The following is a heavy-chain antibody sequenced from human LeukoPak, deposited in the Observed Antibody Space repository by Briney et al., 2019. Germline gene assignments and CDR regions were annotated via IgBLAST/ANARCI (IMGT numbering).Heavy chain of an antibody. CDR2: ISYDGSNK. CDR1: GFTFSSYG. CDR3: AKPPGILTGYYPFDY. V-gene: IGHV3-30*18. Sequence: GRSLRLSCAASGFTFSSYGMHWVRQAPGEGLEGVAVISYDGSNKYYADSVKGRFTISRDNSKNTLYLQMNSLRAEDTAVYYCAKPPGILTGYYPFDYWGQGTLVTVSS. D-gene: IGHD3-9*01. J-gene: IGHJ4*02.